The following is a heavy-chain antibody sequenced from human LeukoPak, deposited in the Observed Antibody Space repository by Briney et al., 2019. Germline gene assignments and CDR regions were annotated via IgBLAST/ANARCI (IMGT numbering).Heavy chain of an antibody. Sequence: GGSLRLSCAASGFTFTNYGMHWVRQAPGKGLEWLAVISYDEKNEYYADSVKGRFTISRDNSKNTLYLQMNSLRAEDTAVYYCARWYCSNTNCFYDYWGQGTLVTVSS. V-gene: IGHV3-30*03. J-gene: IGHJ4*02. CDR3: ARWYCSNTNCFYDY. CDR2: ISYDEKNE. CDR1: GFTFTNYG. D-gene: IGHD2-2*01.